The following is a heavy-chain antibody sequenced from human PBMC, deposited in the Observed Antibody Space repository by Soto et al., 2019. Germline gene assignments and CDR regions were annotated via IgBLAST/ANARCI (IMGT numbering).Heavy chain of an antibody. J-gene: IGHJ5*02. CDR1: GGTFSSYA. D-gene: IGHD2-21*02. Sequence: QVQLVQSGAEVKKPGSSVKVSCKASGGTFSSYAISWVRQAPGQGLEWMGGLIPIFGTANYAQKFQGRVTITADEPTSTAYLELSSLRSEDTAVYYCARPLGGNSHNWFDPWGQGTLVTVSS. CDR2: LIPIFGTA. CDR3: ARPLGGNSHNWFDP. V-gene: IGHV1-69*12.